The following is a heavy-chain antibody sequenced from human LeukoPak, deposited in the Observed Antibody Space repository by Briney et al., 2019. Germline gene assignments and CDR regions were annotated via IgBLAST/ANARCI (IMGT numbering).Heavy chain of an antibody. J-gene: IGHJ4*02. Sequence: SETLSLTCTVSGGSVSSGSYYWSWIRQPPGKGLEWIGYIYYSGSTNYNPSLKSRVTISVDTSKNQFSLKLSSVTAADTAVYYCARERRPTYYDFWSGYYIWGQGTLVTVSS. CDR3: ARERRPTYYDFWSGYYI. CDR1: GGSVSSGSYY. V-gene: IGHV4-61*01. CDR2: IYYSGST. D-gene: IGHD3-3*01.